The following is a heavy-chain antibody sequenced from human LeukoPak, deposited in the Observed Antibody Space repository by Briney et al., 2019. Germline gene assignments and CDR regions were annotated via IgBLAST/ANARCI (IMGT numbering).Heavy chain of an antibody. CDR1: GFTFDDYA. CDR2: ISWDGGST. D-gene: IGHD3/OR15-3a*01. V-gene: IGHV3-43D*03. Sequence: GGSLRLSCAASGFTFDDYAMHSVRQAPGKGLEWVSLISWDGGSTYYADSVKGRFTISRDNSKNSLYLQMNSLRAEDTALYYCAKDSKVGLDYYYYMDVWGKGTTVTVSS. CDR3: AKDSKVGLDYYYYMDV. J-gene: IGHJ6*03.